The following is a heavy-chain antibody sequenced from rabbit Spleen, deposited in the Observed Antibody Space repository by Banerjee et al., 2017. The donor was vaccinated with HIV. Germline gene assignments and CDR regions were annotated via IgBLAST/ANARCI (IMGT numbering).Heavy chain of an antibody. Sequence: QEQLVESGGGLVKPEASLTLTCTASGFSFSSSDYMCWVRQAPGKGLEWIGCISTSTSATYYATWVNGRFTISKTSSTTVTLQMTSLTAADTATYFCARGYVAGSTYYHSDYFNLWGQGTLVTVS. V-gene: IGHV1S45*01. D-gene: IGHD8-1*01. J-gene: IGHJ4*01. CDR3: ARGYVAGSTYYHSDYFNL. CDR1: GFSFSSSDY. CDR2: ISTSTSAT.